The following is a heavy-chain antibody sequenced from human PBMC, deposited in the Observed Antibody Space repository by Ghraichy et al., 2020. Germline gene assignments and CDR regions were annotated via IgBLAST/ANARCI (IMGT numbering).Heavy chain of an antibody. CDR2: IRYDGSNK. Sequence: GGSLRLSCAASGFTFSSYGMHWVRQAPGKGLEWVAFIRYDGSNKYYADSVKGRFTISRDNSKNTLYLQMNSLRAEDTAVYYCAKDHLYYYGSGSPYNWFDPWGQGTLVTVSS. CDR1: GFTFSSYG. J-gene: IGHJ5*02. CDR3: AKDHLYYYGSGSPYNWFDP. V-gene: IGHV3-30*02. D-gene: IGHD3-10*01.